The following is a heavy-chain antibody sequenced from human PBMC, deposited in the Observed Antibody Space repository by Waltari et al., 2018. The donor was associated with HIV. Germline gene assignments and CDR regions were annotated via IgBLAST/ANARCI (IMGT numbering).Heavy chain of an antibody. J-gene: IGHJ6*02. CDR3: AREGARMTTMIYYYYGMDV. Sequence: QVQLVQSGAEVKKPGASVKVSCKASGYTFTGYYMHWVRQAPGQGLEWMGRIKPNSGGKNYAQQVQGRVTMTRDTSISTAYMELSRLRSDDTAVYYCAREGARMTTMIYYYYGMDVWGQGTTVTVSS. D-gene: IGHD4-4*01. V-gene: IGHV1-2*06. CDR2: IKPNSGGK. CDR1: GYTFTGYY.